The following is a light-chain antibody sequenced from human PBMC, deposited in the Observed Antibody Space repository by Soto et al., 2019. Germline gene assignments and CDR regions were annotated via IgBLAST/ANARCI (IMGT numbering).Light chain of an antibody. J-gene: IGKJ1*01. CDR1: QSVKNH. CDR3: QEYNAWPPGT. Sequence: EIGLTQSPATLSASSGEGITLSCRASQSVKNHLAWYQHKPGQAPRLLFYDASIRATGIPARFSAGGSGTEFALVISSLQSEDAAVDYCQEYNAWPPGTFGQGTKVEIK. CDR2: DAS. V-gene: IGKV3D-15*01.